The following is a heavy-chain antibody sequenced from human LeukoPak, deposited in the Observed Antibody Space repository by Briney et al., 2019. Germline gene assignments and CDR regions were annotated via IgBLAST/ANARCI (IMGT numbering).Heavy chain of an antibody. CDR1: GGTFSSYA. V-gene: IGHV1-69*04. J-gene: IGHJ4*02. D-gene: IGHD3-3*01. CDR3: ARGLRGHYDFWSGYRN. Sequence: SVKVSCKASGGTFSSYAISWVRQAPGQGLEWMGRIIPILGIANYAQKFQGRVTITADKSTSTAYMELSSLRSEDTAVYYCARGLRGHYDFWSGYRNWGQGTLVTVSS. CDR2: IIPILGIA.